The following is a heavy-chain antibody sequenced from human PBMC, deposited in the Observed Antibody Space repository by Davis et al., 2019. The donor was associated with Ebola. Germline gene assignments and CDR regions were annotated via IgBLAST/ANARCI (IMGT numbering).Heavy chain of an antibody. CDR3: ARSVWGYSSGWYGEYFDY. CDR2: IRREATSQ. D-gene: IGHD6-19*01. Sequence: GESLKISCAASGFTFSSYWMSWVRQAPGKGLEWVAFIRREATSQDYGKSVQGRFFISRDDSKNSLYLQMNSLRAEDTAVYYCARSVWGYSSGWYGEYFDYWGQGTLVTVSS. J-gene: IGHJ4*02. V-gene: IGHV3-30*02. CDR1: GFTFSSYW.